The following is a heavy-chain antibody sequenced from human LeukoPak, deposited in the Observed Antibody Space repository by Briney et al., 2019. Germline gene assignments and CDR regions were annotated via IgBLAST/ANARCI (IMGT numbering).Heavy chain of an antibody. CDR1: GFTFSSYS. CDR3: ARESGLPAFDY. V-gene: IGHV3-30*03. J-gene: IGHJ4*02. Sequence: PGGSLRLSCAASGFTFSSYSMNWVRQAPGKGLEWVAVISYDGSNKYYADSVKGRFTISRDNSKNTLYLQMNSLRAEDTAVYYCARESGLPAFDYWGQGTLVTVSS. CDR2: ISYDGSNK. D-gene: IGHD2-2*01.